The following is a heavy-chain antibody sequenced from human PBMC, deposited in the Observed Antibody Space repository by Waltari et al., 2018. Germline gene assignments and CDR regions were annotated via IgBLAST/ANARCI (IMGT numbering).Heavy chain of an antibody. Sequence: QVQLQESGPGLVKPSGTLSLTCAASGDSMTSNSWWSWVRQPPGRGLEWIGQIHRSGKTNYNPALESRVTVSMDTSNNQFSLKVTSATAADTAVYYCARDRGRGLYLDSWGQGTLVTVSP. V-gene: IGHV4-4*02. CDR1: GDSMTSNSW. D-gene: IGHD1-26*01. CDR2: IHRSGKT. J-gene: IGHJ4*02. CDR3: ARDRGRGLYLDS.